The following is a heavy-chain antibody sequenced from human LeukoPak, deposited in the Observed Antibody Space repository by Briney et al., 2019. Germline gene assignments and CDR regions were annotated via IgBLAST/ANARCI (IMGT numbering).Heavy chain of an antibody. Sequence: SDTLSLTCAVSGYSIRSSNWWGWIRQPPGKGLEWIGYIYYDGSIYYNPSLRSRVTMSVDTSKNQFSLRLNSVTAADTAVYYCARKPDSRNWFDPWGQGTLVIVSS. D-gene: IGHD6-13*01. CDR1: GYSIRSSNW. CDR2: IYYDGSI. J-gene: IGHJ5*02. CDR3: ARKPDSRNWFDP. V-gene: IGHV4-28*05.